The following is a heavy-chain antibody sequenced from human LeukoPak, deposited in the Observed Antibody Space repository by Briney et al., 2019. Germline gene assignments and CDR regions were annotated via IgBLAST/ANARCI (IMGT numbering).Heavy chain of an antibody. D-gene: IGHD3-3*01. Sequence: GGSLRLSCAASGFTFSSYAMSWVRQAPGKGLEWVSAISGSGGSTYYADSVKGRFTISRDNSKNTLYLQMNSLRAEDTAVYYCAKEYGMLFEWLLRGPFDYWGQGTLVTVSS. CDR2: ISGSGGST. CDR3: AKEYGMLFEWLLRGPFDY. J-gene: IGHJ4*02. CDR1: GFTFSSYA. V-gene: IGHV3-23*01.